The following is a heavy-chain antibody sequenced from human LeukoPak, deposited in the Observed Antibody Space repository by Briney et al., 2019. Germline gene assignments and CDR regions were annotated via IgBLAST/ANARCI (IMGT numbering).Heavy chain of an antibody. CDR3: ARHYYDSSGYTT. J-gene: IGHJ5*02. CDR2: IYYSGST. V-gene: IGHV4-39*01. CDR1: GGSISSSSYY. Sequence: PSETLSLTCTVSGGSISSSSYYWGWIRQPPGKGLEWIGSIYYSGSTYYNPSLKSRVTISVDTPKTQSSLKLSSVTAADTAVYYCARHYYDSSGYTTWGQGTLVTVSS. D-gene: IGHD3-22*01.